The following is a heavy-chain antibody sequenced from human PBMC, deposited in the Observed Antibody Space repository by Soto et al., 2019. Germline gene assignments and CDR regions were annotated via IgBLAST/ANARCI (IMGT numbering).Heavy chain of an antibody. D-gene: IGHD6-13*01. CDR1: GDSVSSNSAA. J-gene: IGHJ6*02. CDR2: TYYRSKWYN. CDR3: ARSTEYSSSWYYYYYGMDV. Sequence: SQTLSLTCAISGDSVSSNSAAWNWIRQSPSRGLEWLVRTYYRSKWYNDYAVSVKSRITINPDTSKNQFSLQLNSVTPEDTAVYYCARSTEYSSSWYYYYYGMDVWGQGTTVTVSS. V-gene: IGHV6-1*01.